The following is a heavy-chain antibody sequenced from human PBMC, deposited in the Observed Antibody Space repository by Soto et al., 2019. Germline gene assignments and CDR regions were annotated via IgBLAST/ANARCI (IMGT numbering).Heavy chain of an antibody. J-gene: IGHJ6*02. CDR3: ARRGDYYGSVYYGMDV. Sequence: PSVKVSCKASGYTFTSYGISWVRQAPGQGLEWMGWISAYNGNTNYAQKLQGRVTMTTDTSTSTAYMELRSLRSDDTAVYYCARRGDYYGSVYYGMDVWGQGTTVTVSS. V-gene: IGHV1-18*04. CDR1: GYTFTSYG. D-gene: IGHD3-10*01. CDR2: ISAYNGNT.